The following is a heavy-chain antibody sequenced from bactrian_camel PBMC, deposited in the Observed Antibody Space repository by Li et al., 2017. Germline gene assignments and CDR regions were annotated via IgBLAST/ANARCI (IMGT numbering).Heavy chain of an antibody. D-gene: IGHD3*01. CDR2: CDNDGRI. Sequence: HVQLVESGGGSVRAGGSLNLSCVASGHTHWTYTMAWFRQAPGKEREGVASCDNDGRILYVDSVKGRFTVFKGNAGKTLYLQMNSLRPEDTAMYYCAAVAEGRTVEGGVSLWTLFESGYWGQGTQVTVS. J-gene: IGHJ4*01. V-gene: IGHV3S55*01. CDR1: GHTHWTYT. CDR3: AAVAEGRTVEGGVSLWTLFESGY.